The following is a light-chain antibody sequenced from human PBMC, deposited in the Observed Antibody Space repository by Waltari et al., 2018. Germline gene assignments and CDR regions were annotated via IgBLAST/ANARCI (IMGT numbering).Light chain of an antibody. CDR3: AAWDDTVKSVL. CDR2: KDD. CDR1: NSNLGTNP. V-gene: IGLV1-47*01. J-gene: IGLJ2*01. Sequence: QSILPQPPSESGTPGPTVTLSCSGHNSNLGTNPASWFQHVPGTAPNVLIYKDDRRPSGVPDRFSASKSGTSASLAISGLRSDDEADYYCAAWDDTVKSVLFGGGTKLTVL.